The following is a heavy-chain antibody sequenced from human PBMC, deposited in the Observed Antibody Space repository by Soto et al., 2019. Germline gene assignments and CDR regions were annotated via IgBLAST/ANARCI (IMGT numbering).Heavy chain of an antibody. CDR3: ARVGEDWNYGVYYYYYGMDV. D-gene: IGHD1-7*01. CDR1: GGSISSYY. CDR2: IYYSGST. J-gene: IGHJ6*02. Sequence: SETLSLTCTVSGGSISSYYWSWIRQPPGKGLEWIGYIYYSGSTNYNPSLKSRVTISVDTSKNQFSLKLSSVTAADTAVYYCARVGEDWNYGVYYYYYGMDVWGQGTTVTVSS. V-gene: IGHV4-59*01.